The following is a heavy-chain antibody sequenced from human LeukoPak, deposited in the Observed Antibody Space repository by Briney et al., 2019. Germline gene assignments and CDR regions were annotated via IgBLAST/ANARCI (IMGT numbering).Heavy chain of an antibody. V-gene: IGHV1-46*01. Sequence: ASVKVSCKASGYTFAIYYIHWVRQAPGQGLEWMGIINPSGGSTSYTQKFQGRPTMTRDTSTSTVYMEPSSLRSEDTAVYYCARAKGLFDHWGQGTLVTVSS. CDR3: ARAKGLFDH. J-gene: IGHJ4*02. CDR2: INPSGGST. CDR1: GYTFAIYY.